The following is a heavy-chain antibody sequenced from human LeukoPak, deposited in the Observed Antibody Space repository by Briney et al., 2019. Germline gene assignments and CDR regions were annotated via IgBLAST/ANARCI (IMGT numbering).Heavy chain of an antibody. CDR3: ARSSRELGGYAPWELMPPFDY. CDR1: GFTFDDYG. V-gene: IGHV3-21*01. J-gene: IGHJ4*02. Sequence: GGSLRLSCAASGFTFDDYGMNWVRQAPGKGLEWVSSISSSSSYIYYADSVKGRFTISRDNAKNSLYLQMNSLRAEDTAVYYCARSSRELGGYAPWELMPPFDYWGQGTLVTVSS. CDR2: ISSSSSYI. D-gene: IGHD1-7*01.